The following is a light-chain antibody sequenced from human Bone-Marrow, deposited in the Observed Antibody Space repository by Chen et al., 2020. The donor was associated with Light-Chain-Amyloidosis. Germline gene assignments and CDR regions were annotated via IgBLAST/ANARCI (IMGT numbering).Light chain of an antibody. CDR3: SSFTSSSSYV. CDR1: SGDVGTYNY. V-gene: IGLV2-14*01. Sequence: QSALTQPASVSGSPGQSITISCTGTSGDVGTYNYVSWYQQHQGKAPKVMIYAVSNRPSGVSNRFSGYKSGNTASLTISGLQAEDEADYYCSSFTSSSSYVFGPGTKVTVL. CDR2: AVS. J-gene: IGLJ1*01.